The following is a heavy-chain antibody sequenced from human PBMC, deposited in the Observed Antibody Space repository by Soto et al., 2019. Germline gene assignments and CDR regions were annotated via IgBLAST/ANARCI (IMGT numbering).Heavy chain of an antibody. Sequence: PGGSLRLSTAASGLTVSSTYISWVRQAPGKGLEWVSIIFSSGESFYADSVKGRFTISRDSSDNTVYLQMNSLKAEDTAVYYCARGGIGMVRTFDHWGQGTLVTVSS. J-gene: IGHJ4*02. V-gene: IGHV3-53*01. D-gene: IGHD3-10*01. CDR1: GLTVSSTY. CDR2: IFSSGES. CDR3: ARGGIGMVRTFDH.